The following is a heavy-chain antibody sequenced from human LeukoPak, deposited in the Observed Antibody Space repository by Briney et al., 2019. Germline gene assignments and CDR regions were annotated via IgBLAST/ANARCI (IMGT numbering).Heavy chain of an antibody. CDR3: ARDEGVLNWFDP. CDR2: IYYSGST. V-gene: IGHV4-39*07. CDR1: GGSISSSSYY. J-gene: IGHJ5*02. Sequence: PSETLSLTCTVSGGSISSSSYYWGWIRQPPGKGLEWIGSIYYSGSTYYNPSLKSRVTISVDTSKNQFSLKLSSVTAADTAVYYCARDEGVLNWFDPWGQGTLVTVSS.